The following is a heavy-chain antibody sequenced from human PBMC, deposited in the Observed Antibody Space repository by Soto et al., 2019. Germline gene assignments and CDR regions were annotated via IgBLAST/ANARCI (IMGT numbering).Heavy chain of an antibody. CDR2: IYYSGST. CDR1: GGSISSYY. D-gene: IGHD3-3*01. CDR3: ARAGAGITIFGVVTPNGMDV. Sequence: SETLSLTCTVSGGSISSYYWSWIRQPPGKGLEWIGYIYYSGSTNYNPSLKSRVTISVDTSKDQFSLKPSSVTAADTAVYYCARAGAGITIFGVVTPNGMDVWGQGTTVTVS. V-gene: IGHV4-59*01. J-gene: IGHJ6*02.